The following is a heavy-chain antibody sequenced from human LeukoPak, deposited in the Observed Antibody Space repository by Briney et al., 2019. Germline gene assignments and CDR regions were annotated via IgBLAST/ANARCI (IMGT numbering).Heavy chain of an antibody. CDR1: GFTFSRYE. CDR2: IGTAGDT. D-gene: IGHD1-1*01. CDR3: ARVAKERVGGVYYFDY. V-gene: IGHV3-13*01. Sequence: GGSLRLSCAASGFTFSRYEMHWVRQATGKGLEWVSAIGTAGDTYYTGSVKGRFTISRENAKNSLYLQMNSLRAGDTAVYYCARVAKERVGGVYYFDYWGQGTLVTVSS. J-gene: IGHJ4*02.